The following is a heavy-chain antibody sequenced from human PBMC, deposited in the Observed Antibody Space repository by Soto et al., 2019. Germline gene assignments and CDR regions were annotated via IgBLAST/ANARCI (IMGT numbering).Heavy chain of an antibody. J-gene: IGHJ4*02. V-gene: IGHV3-11*01. CDR1: GFTCSYYD. CDR2: ISSSSSTI. Sequence: LRLSCASSGFTCSYYDISCLRQAPGEGLEWVSYISSSSSTIYYADSVKGRFTISRDNAKNTPYLQITRPRDDDTAVYSCARDRAYDFSSGYYHYFDYWGQGTLVTVSS. CDR3: ARDRAYDFSSGYYHYFDY. D-gene: IGHD3-3*01.